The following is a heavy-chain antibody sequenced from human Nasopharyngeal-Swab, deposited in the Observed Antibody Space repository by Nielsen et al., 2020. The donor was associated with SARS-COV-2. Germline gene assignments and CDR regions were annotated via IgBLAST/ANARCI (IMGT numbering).Heavy chain of an antibody. V-gene: IGHV3-23*01. CDR2: ISGSGGST. CDR3: AKDRDSGDDSDDYYHYYGMDV. J-gene: IGHJ6*02. Sequence: GESLKISCAASGFTFSSYAMSWVRQAPGKGPEWVSAISGSGGSTYYADSVKGRFTISRDNSKNTVNLQMNSLRAEDTAIYYCAKDRDSGDDSDDYYHYYGMDVWGQGTTVTVSS. CDR1: GFTFSSYA. D-gene: IGHD5-12*01.